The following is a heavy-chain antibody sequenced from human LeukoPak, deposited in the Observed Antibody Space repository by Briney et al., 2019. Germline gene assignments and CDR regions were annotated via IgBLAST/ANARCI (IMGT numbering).Heavy chain of an antibody. J-gene: IGHJ6*03. Sequence: MASETLSLTCTVSGGSISSSSYYWGWIRQPPGKGLEWIGSIYYSGSTYYNPSLKSRVTISVDTSKNQFSLKLSSVTAADTAVYYCARFSPGEYYYYYYYMDVWGKGTTVTVSS. CDR2: IYYSGST. D-gene: IGHD3-10*01. V-gene: IGHV4-39*07. CDR3: ARFSPGEYYYYYYYMDV. CDR1: GGSISSSSYY.